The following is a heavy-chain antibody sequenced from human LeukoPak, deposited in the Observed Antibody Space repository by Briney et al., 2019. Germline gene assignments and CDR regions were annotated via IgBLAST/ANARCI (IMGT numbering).Heavy chain of an antibody. CDR2: FDPEDGEA. CDR1: GYTLTELS. D-gene: IGHD4-17*01. J-gene: IGHJ4*02. V-gene: IGHV1-24*01. Sequence: ASVKVSCKVSGYTLTELSMHWVRQAPGKGLEWMGGFDPEDGEAIYAQKFQGRVTMTEDTSTDTAYMELSSLRSEDTAVYYCAALEDYGDYEFVHWGQGTLVTVSS. CDR3: AALEDYGDYEFVH.